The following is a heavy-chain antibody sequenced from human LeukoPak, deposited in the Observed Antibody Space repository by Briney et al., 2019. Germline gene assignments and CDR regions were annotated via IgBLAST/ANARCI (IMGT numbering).Heavy chain of an antibody. CDR1: GGSISSYY. D-gene: IGHD3-22*01. J-gene: IGHJ3*02. CDR2: IYYSGST. CDR3: ARLLTYYYDSSGSDAFDI. Sequence: SETLSLTCTVSGGSISSYYWSWIRQPPGKGLEWIGYIYYSGSTNYNPSLKSRVTISVDTSKNQFSLKLSSVTAADTAVYYCARLLTYYYDSSGSDAFDIWGQGTMVTVSS. V-gene: IGHV4-59*08.